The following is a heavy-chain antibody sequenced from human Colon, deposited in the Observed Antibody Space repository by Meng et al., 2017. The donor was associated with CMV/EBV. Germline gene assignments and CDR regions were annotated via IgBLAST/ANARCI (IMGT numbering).Heavy chain of an antibody. CDR1: GFTLSSYW. D-gene: IGHD1-26*01. CDR2: IRYDGTIT. Sequence: GGSLRLSCAASGFTLSSYWMTWVRQAPGKGLEWVAFIRYDGTITYSEDSVKGRFTISRDTSKNTLYLQMNSLRVEDTAVYYCAKDLGAQGVGATPNYWGQGTLVTVSS. CDR3: AKDLGAQGVGATPNY. V-gene: IGHV3-30*02. J-gene: IGHJ4*02.